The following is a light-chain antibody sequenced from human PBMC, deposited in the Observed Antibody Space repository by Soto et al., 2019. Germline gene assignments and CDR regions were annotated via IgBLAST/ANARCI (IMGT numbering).Light chain of an antibody. J-gene: IGKJ1*01. Sequence: EIVMTQSPATLSVSPGERATLSCRASQSVDINLSWYQKKAGQAPRLLIYGASTRATAIPARFSGSGSGTEFTLTISSLQSEDFAVYFCQHYNNWPWTFGQGTTVDIK. CDR3: QHYNNWPWT. V-gene: IGKV3-15*01. CDR1: QSVDIN. CDR2: GAS.